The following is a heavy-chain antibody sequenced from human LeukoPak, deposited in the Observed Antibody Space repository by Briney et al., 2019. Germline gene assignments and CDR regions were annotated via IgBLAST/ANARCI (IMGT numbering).Heavy chain of an antibody. V-gene: IGHV4-30-2*01. CDR1: GGSVLSGPYY. J-gene: IGHJ5*02. CDR3: ARGDGSTFDA. CDR2: INHSAST. Sequence: SETLSLTCTVSGGSVLSGPYYWTWIRHPPGKGLEWIGFINHSASTYYNPSLKSRVSISVEGSNNQFSLKLTSVTAADTAVYYCARGDGSTFDAWGQGTLVTVSS. D-gene: IGHD2-2*01.